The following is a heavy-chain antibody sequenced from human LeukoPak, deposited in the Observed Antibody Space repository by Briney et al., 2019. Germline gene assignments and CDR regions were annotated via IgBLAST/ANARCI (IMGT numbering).Heavy chain of an antibody. J-gene: IGHJ3*02. Sequence: GGSLRLSCAASGFTFSSYSMNWVRRAPGKGLEWVSSISSRSSYIYYADSVKGRFTISRDNAKNSLYLQMNSLRAEDTAVYYCARENGGAFDIWGQGTMVTVSS. V-gene: IGHV3-21*01. D-gene: IGHD3-16*01. CDR1: GFTFSSYS. CDR3: ARENGGAFDI. CDR2: ISSRSSYI.